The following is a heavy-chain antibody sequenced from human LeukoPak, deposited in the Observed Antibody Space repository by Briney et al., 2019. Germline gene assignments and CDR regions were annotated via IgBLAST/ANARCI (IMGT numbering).Heavy chain of an antibody. CDR3: ARCFLTNRAYGPTFDH. Sequence: PGGSLRLSCPASGFTFRNYDMEWVRQRTGKSLEWVSHMGTGGDTYYPTPVKGRFTVSRENAKNSIYLQMTSLRVDDTAVYYCARCFLTNRAYGPTFDHWGRGILVTVSS. CDR2: MGTGGDT. CDR1: GFTFRNYD. V-gene: IGHV3-13*01. D-gene: IGHD2-21*01. J-gene: IGHJ4*02.